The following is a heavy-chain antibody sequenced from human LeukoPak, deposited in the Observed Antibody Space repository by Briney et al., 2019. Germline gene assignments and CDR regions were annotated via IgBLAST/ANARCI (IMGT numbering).Heavy chain of an antibody. CDR1: GFTFSSYA. CDR2: ISGSGGST. V-gene: IGHV3-23*01. Sequence: PGGSLRLSCAASGFTFSSYAMSWVRQAPGKGLESVSAISGSGGSTYYADSVKGRFTISRDNSKNTLYLQMNSLRAEDTAVYYCANLQLYYYGMDVWGQGTTVTVSS. J-gene: IGHJ6*02. CDR3: ANLQLYYYGMDV. D-gene: IGHD4-11*01.